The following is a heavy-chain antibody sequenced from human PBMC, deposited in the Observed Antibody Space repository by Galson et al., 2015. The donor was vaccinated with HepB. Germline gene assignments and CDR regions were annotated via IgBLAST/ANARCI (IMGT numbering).Heavy chain of an antibody. V-gene: IGHV3-15*01. Sequence: SLRLSCAASGFTFSNAWMSWVRQAPGKGLEWVGRIKSKTDGGTTDYAAPVKGRFTISRDDSKNTLYLQMNSLKTEDTAVYYCTTDTNSGYRTPYYYYGMDVWGQGTTVTVSS. J-gene: IGHJ6*02. CDR3: TTDTNSGYRTPYYYYGMDV. D-gene: IGHD5-12*01. CDR2: IKSKTDGGTT. CDR1: GFTFSNAW.